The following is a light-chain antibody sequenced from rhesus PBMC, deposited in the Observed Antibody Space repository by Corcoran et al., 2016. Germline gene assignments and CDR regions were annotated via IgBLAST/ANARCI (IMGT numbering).Light chain of an antibody. CDR1: QGISSW. J-gene: IGKJ2*01. CDR3: QLNYGPPYI. CDR2: TAS. Sequence: DIQMTQSPSSLSASVGDTVTITCRASQGISSWVAWYQQKQVKAPKLLIYTASSLQSGVPSRFIGDRSGTDYTFTISSLQSKDVATYYCQLNYGPPYIFGQGTRVEIK. V-gene: IGKV1-22*01.